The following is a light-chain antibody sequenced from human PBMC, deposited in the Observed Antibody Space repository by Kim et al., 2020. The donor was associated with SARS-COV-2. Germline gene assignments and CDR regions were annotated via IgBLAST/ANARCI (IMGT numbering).Light chain of an antibody. CDR1: QSVSSSY. CDR2: GAS. V-gene: IGKV3-20*01. CDR3: QQYGSYPLT. J-gene: IGKJ4*01. Sequence: EIVLTQSPGTLPLSPGERATLSCRASQSVSSSYLAWYQQKPGQAPRLLIYGASSRATGIPDRFSGSGSGTDFTLTISRLEPEDFAVYYCQQYGSYPLTFGGGTKVDIK.